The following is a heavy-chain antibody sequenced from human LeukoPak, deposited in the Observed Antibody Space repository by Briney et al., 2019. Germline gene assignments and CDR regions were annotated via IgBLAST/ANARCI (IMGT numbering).Heavy chain of an antibody. CDR2: ISGSGGST. CDR3: AKKIDSGSYPLDY. V-gene: IGHV3-23*01. D-gene: IGHD3-10*01. J-gene: IGHJ4*02. Sequence: PGGSLRLSCAASGFTFSSYAMSWVRQAPGKGLEWVSAISGSGGSTYYADPVRGRFAISRDNSKSTLYLQMTSLRAEDTGVYYCAKKIDSGSYPLDYWGQGTLVTVSS. CDR1: GFTFSSYA.